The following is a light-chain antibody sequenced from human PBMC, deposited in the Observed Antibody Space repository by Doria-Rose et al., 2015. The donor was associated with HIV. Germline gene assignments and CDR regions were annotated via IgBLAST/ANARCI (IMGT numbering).Light chain of an antibody. CDR1: QSFSSTY. Sequence: TQSPGTLSLSPGERATLSCRASQSFSSTYLAWYQQKPGQAPSLLIYDGSTRAAGIPDRFSASGSGTDFPPTINRLEPEDFALYYCHQYGTSWTFGQGTKVEI. V-gene: IGKV3-20*01. CDR2: DGS. J-gene: IGKJ1*01. CDR3: HQYGTSWT.